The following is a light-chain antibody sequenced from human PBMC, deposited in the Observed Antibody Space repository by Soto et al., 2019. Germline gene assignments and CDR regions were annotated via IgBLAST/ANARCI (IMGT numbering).Light chain of an antibody. CDR1: SSDIGGYNF. V-gene: IGLV2-14*01. CDR3: RSSRRGTNI. CDR2: EVS. Sequence: SSLAHPASCSVWPGHSITVSCTGTSSDIGGYNFVSWYHQHPGKDPKIMISEVSNRPSGVSDRFSGSKSGNKASLTIPGLTAEEAAAYHSRSSRRGTNIFGNGTKVPAL. J-gene: IGLJ1*01.